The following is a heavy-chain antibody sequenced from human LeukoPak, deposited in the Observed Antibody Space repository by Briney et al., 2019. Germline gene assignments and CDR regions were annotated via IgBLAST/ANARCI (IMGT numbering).Heavy chain of an antibody. CDR2: ITGSGDNT. J-gene: IGHJ5*02. D-gene: IGHD1-1*01. CDR3: AKGQPYPS. Sequence: PGGSLRLSCAASGFTFRSYAMSWVRQAPGKGLEWVSGITGSGDNTFYSDSVKGRFTISRDNSKNTLYLQMNSLRAEDTAVYYCAKGQPYPSWGQGTLVTVSS. CDR1: GFTFRSYA. V-gene: IGHV3-23*01.